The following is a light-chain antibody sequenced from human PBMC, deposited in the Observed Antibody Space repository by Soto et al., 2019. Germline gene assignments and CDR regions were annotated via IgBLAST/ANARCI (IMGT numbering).Light chain of an antibody. Sequence: EIVLTQSPGTLSLSPWEIATLSFMASQSVSSSYLAWYQQKPGQAPRLLIYCASSRATGIPDRCSGSGSGTKFTLTISSLQSAHFSVYYCQQYNSWPPVTFGQGTKVDIK. CDR1: QSVSSSY. CDR3: QQYNSWPPVT. J-gene: IGKJ1*01. CDR2: CAS. V-gene: IGKV3-20*01.